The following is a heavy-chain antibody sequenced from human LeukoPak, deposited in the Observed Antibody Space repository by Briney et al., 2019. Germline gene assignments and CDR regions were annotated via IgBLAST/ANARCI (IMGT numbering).Heavy chain of an antibody. Sequence: EASVKVSFKASGYTFTGYYMHWVRQAPGQGLEWIGWINPNSGGTNYAQKFQGRVTMTRDTSISTAYMELSRLRSDDTAVYYCARLINSSDKDYWGQGTLVTVSS. D-gene: IGHD6-25*01. CDR2: INPNSGGT. J-gene: IGHJ4*02. V-gene: IGHV1-2*02. CDR1: GYTFTGYY. CDR3: ARLINSSDKDY.